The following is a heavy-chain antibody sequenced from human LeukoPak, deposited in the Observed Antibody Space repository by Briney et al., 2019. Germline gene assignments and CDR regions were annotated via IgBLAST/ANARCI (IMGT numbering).Heavy chain of an antibody. CDR1: GGSFSGYY. CDR3: ARGSYLYYYDSSGYRYAFDI. Sequence: SETLSLTCAVYGGSFSGYYWSWIRQPPGKGLEWIGEINHSGSTNYNPSLKSRVTISVDTSKNQFSLKLSSVTAADTAVYYCARGSYLYYYDSSGYRYAFDIWGQGTMVTVSS. V-gene: IGHV4-34*01. D-gene: IGHD3-22*01. CDR2: INHSGST. J-gene: IGHJ3*02.